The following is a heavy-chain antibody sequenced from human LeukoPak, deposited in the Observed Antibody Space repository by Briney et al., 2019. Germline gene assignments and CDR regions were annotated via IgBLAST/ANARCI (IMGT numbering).Heavy chain of an antibody. D-gene: IGHD1-26*01. V-gene: IGHV5-51*01. CDR2: IWPGDSDT. CDR1: GYSFTSYW. J-gene: IGHJ4*02. Sequence: GESLKISCKGSGYSFTSYWIGWVRQMPGKGLEWMGIIWPGDSDTRYSASFQGQVTISADKSNSTAYLQWSSLKASDTAMYYCARRYSGSYYPEYFDYWGQGTLVTVSS. CDR3: ARRYSGSYYPEYFDY.